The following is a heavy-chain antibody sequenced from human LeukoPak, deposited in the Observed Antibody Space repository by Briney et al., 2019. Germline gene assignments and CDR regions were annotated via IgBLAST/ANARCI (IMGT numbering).Heavy chain of an antibody. J-gene: IGHJ5*02. V-gene: IGHV4-38-2*02. CDR3: ARCYDFWSGSNWFDP. CDR1: GYSIRSGYY. D-gene: IGHD3-3*01. CDR2: IYYSGST. Sequence: PSETLSLTCTVSGYSIRSGYYWGWIRQPPGKGLEWIGSIYYSGSTYYNPSLKSRVTISVDTSKNQFSLKLSSVTAADTAVYYCARCYDFWSGSNWFDPWGQGTLVTVSS.